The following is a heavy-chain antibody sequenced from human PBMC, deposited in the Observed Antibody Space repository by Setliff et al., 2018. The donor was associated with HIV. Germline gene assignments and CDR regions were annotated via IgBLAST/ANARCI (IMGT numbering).Heavy chain of an antibody. J-gene: IGHJ3*02. Sequence: SETLSLTCSVASGSISGNYGSWNRQSPGKGLEWIAYISYTGSTDYNPSLRIRVSISVDTSRSQFSLKLFSVTAADTAMYYCAGQPGIALAGMRAFVIWGQGTMVTVSS. CDR2: ISYTGST. CDR3: AGQPGIALAGMRAFVI. D-gene: IGHD6-19*01. V-gene: IGHV4-59*01. CDR1: SGSISGNY.